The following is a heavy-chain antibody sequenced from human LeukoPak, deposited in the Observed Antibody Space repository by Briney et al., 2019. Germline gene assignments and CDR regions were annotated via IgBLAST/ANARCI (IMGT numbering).Heavy chain of an antibody. Sequence: GGSLRLSCAASGFTFSSYSMSWVRQAPGKGLEWVSSISSSSSYIYYADSVKGRFTISRDNAKNSLYLQMNSLRAEDTAVYYCAREADWNDVDYWGQGTLVTVSS. J-gene: IGHJ4*02. CDR1: GFTFSSYS. CDR3: AREADWNDVDY. CDR2: ISSSSSYI. D-gene: IGHD1-1*01. V-gene: IGHV3-21*01.